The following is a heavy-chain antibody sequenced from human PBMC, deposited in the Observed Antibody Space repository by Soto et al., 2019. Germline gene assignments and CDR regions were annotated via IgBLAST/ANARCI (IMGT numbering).Heavy chain of an antibody. V-gene: IGHV1-18*01. CDR2: ISTYNGDT. CDR3: ARTCSSSSCYHIY. D-gene: IGHD2-2*01. CDR1: GYTFSNHG. J-gene: IGHJ4*02. Sequence: ASVKVSCKASGYTFSNHGITWLRQAPGQGLEWMGWISTYNGDTDYAQNLQGRVTMTTDTSTSTAYMELRSLRSDDTAVYYCARTCSSSSCYHIYWGQGTQVTVSS.